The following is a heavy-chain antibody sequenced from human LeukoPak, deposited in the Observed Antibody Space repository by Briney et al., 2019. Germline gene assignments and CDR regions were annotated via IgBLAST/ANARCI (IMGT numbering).Heavy chain of an antibody. Sequence: ASVKVSCKASGYTFTNYGISWVRQAPGQGVEWMGWISAYNGNTNYAQKLQGRVTMTTDTSTSTAYMELRSLRSDDTAVYYCGRDARPWASSGWPWGQGTLVTVSS. J-gene: IGHJ5*02. D-gene: IGHD6-19*01. CDR1: GYTFTNYG. CDR3: GRDARPWASSGWP. V-gene: IGHV1-18*01. CDR2: ISAYNGNT.